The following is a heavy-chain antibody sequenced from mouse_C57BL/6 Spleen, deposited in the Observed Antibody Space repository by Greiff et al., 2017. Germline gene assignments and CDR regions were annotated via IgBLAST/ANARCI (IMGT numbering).Heavy chain of an antibody. CDR2: IHPNSGST. CDR1: GYTFTSYW. Sequence: VQLQQSGAELVKPGASVKLSCKASGYTFTSYWMHWVKQRPGQGLEWIGMIHPNSGSTNYNEKFKSKATLTVDKSSSTAYMQLSSLTSEDSAVYYCAGDGYYVGDYWGQGTSVTVSS. CDR3: AGDGYYVGDY. V-gene: IGHV1-64*01. J-gene: IGHJ4*01. D-gene: IGHD2-3*01.